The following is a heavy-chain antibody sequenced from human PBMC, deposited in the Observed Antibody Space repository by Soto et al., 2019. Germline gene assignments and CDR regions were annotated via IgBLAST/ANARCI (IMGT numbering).Heavy chain of an antibody. J-gene: IGHJ4*02. CDR1: GYSFINYW. CDR2: IYPGDSDT. Sequence: GESLKISCKGSGYSFINYWIGWVRQMPGKGLEWMGIIYPGDSDTKYSPSFQGQVTISADKSITTAYLQWSSLKASDTAMYYCARHVSGYSTSSGFNYWGQGTLVTVSS. V-gene: IGHV5-51*01. D-gene: IGHD6-6*01. CDR3: ARHVSGYSTSSGFNY.